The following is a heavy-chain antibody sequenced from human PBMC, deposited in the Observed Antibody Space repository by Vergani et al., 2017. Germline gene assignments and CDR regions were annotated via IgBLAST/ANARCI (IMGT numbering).Heavy chain of an antibody. CDR1: GFTFSSYA. D-gene: IGHD3-3*01. J-gene: IGHJ4*02. CDR3: VKSGIVDYDFWSGYFPFDY. Sequence: EVQLLESGGGLVQPGGSLRLSCAASGFTFSSYAMSWVRQAPGKGLEWVSAISGSGGSTYYADSVKGRFTISRDNSKNTLYLQMNSLRAEDTAVYYCVKSGIVDYDFWSGYFPFDYWGQGTLVTVSS. V-gene: IGHV3-23*01. CDR2: ISGSGGST.